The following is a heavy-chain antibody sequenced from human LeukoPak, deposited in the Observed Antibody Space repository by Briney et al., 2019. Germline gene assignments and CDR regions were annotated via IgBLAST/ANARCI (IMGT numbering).Heavy chain of an antibody. D-gene: IGHD2-21*02. CDR2: IRSKAYGGTT. CDR1: GFTFGDYA. V-gene: IGHV3-49*04. CDR3: TREDVVVTAILDY. Sequence: PGGSLRLSCTASGFTFGDYAMSWVRQAPGKGLEWVGFIRSKAYGGTTEYAASVKGRFTISRDDSKSIAYLQMNSLKTEDTAVYYCTREDVVVTAILDYWGQGTLVTVSS. J-gene: IGHJ4*02.